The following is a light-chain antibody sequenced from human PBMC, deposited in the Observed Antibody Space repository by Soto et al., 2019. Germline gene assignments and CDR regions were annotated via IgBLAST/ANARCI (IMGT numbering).Light chain of an antibody. J-gene: IGKJ4*01. CDR2: AAS. CDR1: QSISSY. V-gene: IGKV1-39*01. CDR3: QQSYITPLT. Sequence: DIQMTQSPSSLSASVGDRVTITCRASQSISSYLNWYQQKPGKAPKLLIYAASSLQIGVPSRFSGSGSGTDFTLTIISLQPEDFATYYCQQSYITPLTFGGGTKVEIK.